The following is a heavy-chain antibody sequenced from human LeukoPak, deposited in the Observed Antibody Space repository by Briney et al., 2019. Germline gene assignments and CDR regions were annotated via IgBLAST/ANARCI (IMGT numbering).Heavy chain of an antibody. D-gene: IGHD6-13*01. V-gene: IGHV4-59*01. J-gene: IGHJ4*02. CDR1: GVSISSGY. CDR3: ARGSSRFDC. Sequence: SETLSLTCTVSGVSISSGYWSWIRQPPGKGLEWIGYISYSDSTRYSPSLKSRVTMSIDTSMNQFSLKVTSVTAADTAVYYCARGSSRFDCWGQGTLVTVSS. CDR2: ISYSDST.